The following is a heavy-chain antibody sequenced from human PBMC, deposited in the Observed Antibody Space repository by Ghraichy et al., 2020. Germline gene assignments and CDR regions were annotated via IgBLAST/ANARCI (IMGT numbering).Heavy chain of an antibody. V-gene: IGHV3-7*03. Sequence: GGSLRLSCAASGFTFSSYWMSWVRQAPGKGLEWVANIKQDGSEKYYVDSVKGRFTISRDNAKNSLYLQMNSLRAEDTAVYYCARVGTGEDWYFDLWGRGTLVTVSS. J-gene: IGHJ2*01. CDR3: ARVGTGEDWYFDL. CDR2: IKQDGSEK. CDR1: GFTFSSYW. D-gene: IGHD1-1*01.